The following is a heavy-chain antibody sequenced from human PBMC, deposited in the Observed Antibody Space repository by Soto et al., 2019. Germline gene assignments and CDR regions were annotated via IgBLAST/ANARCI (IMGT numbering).Heavy chain of an antibody. V-gene: IGHV5-51*01. J-gene: IGHJ6*02. CDR1: GYSFTTYW. CDR2: THPGESQT. D-gene: IGHD2-2*01. Sequence: PWESLKISCQSSGYSFTTYWIAWVRQKPGKGLEWMGITHPGESQTRYSPSFQGQVTISFDRSTSTAYLQWSSLKASDTAIYYCARHENYAYAYYGMDVWGQGTTVTVSS. CDR3: ARHENYAYAYYGMDV.